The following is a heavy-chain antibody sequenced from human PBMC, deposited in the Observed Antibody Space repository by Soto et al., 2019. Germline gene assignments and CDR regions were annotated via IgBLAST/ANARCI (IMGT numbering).Heavy chain of an antibody. CDR1: GFTFGDYA. D-gene: IGHD5-12*01. Sequence: PGGSLRLSCTASGFTFGDYAMSWFRQAPGKGLEWVGFIRSKAYGGTTEYAASVKGRFTISRDDSKSIAYLQMNSLKTEDKAVYYCTRDPTLRGYSGYDYQPFDYWGQGTLVTVSS. V-gene: IGHV3-49*03. J-gene: IGHJ4*02. CDR3: TRDPTLRGYSGYDYQPFDY. CDR2: IRSKAYGGTT.